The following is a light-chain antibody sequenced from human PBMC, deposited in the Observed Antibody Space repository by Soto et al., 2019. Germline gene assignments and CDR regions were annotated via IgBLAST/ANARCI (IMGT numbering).Light chain of an antibody. CDR3: AAWDDSLNGWV. V-gene: IGLV1-44*01. CDR2: GNN. Sequence: QLVLTQPPSASGTPGQRVTISCSGSSSNIGSNTVNWYQQLPGTAPKLLMYGNNERPSGVPDRFSGSKSGTSASLAISGLQSEDEADYYCAAWDDSLNGWVFGGGTKLTVL. J-gene: IGLJ3*02. CDR1: SSNIGSNT.